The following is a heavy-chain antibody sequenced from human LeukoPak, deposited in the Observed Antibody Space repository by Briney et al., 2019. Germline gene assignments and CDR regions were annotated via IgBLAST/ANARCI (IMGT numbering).Heavy chain of an antibody. CDR3: ARRVVNPYYYYGMDV. Sequence: GGSLRLSCAASGFTFSSYWMSWVRQAPGKGLEWVANIKQDGSAKYYVDSVKGRFTISRDNAKNSLYLQMNSLRAEDTAVYYCARRVVNPYYYYGMDVWGQGTTVTVSS. CDR1: GFTFSSYW. CDR2: IKQDGSAK. V-gene: IGHV3-7*01. D-gene: IGHD1-14*01. J-gene: IGHJ6*02.